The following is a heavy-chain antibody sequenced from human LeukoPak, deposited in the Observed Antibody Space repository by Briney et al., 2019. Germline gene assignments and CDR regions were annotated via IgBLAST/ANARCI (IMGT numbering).Heavy chain of an antibody. CDR3: GRDKED. CDR2: IYIFSTSI. V-gene: IGHV3-11*04. Sequence: GGSLRLSCAASGFTFSGYYMSWIRQAPGKGLEWVSYIYIFSTSIYYTVSLKGRFTISRDNAKNSLYQQMNTLSAEDTAVYYCGRDKEDWGQGTLVTVSS. J-gene: IGHJ4*02. CDR1: GFTFSGYY.